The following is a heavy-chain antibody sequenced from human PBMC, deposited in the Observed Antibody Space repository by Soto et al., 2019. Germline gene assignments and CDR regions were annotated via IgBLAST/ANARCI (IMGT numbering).Heavy chain of an antibody. D-gene: IGHD6-6*01. V-gene: IGHV3-9*01. CDR2: ISWNSGSI. CDR1: GFTFDDYA. Sequence: EVQLVESGGGLVQPGRSLRLSCAASGFTFDDYAMHWVRQAPGTGLEWVSGISWNSGSIGYADSVKGRFTISRDNAKNSLYLQMNSLRAEDTALYSCARDSSSFDYWGQGTLVTVSS. J-gene: IGHJ4*02. CDR3: ARDSSSFDY.